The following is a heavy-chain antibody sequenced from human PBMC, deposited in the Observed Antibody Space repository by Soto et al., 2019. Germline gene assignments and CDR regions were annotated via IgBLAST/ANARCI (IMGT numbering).Heavy chain of an antibody. J-gene: IGHJ4*02. V-gene: IGHV3-23*01. D-gene: IGHD2-15*01. CDR2: IGGGVGSA. CDR3: AKDRYCSGGSCYSDFDY. Sequence: EVQLLESGGGLEQRGGSLRLSCAASGFTFSTYAMSWVRQAPGKGLEWVSAIGGGVGSAYYADSVKGRFTISRDNSKNTLYLQMNSLRAEDTAVYYCAKDRYCSGGSCYSDFDYWGQGTLVTVSS. CDR1: GFTFSTYA.